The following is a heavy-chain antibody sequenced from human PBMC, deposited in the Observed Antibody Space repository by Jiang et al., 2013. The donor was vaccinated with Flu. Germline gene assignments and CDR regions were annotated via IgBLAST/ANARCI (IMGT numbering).Heavy chain of an antibody. V-gene: IGHV1-2*04. CDR3: ARDGIAAAGTPYYYYYGMDV. Sequence: NSGGTNYAQKFQGWVTMTRDTSISTAYMELSRLRSDDTAVYYCARDGIAAAGTPYYYYYGMDVWGQGTTVTVSS. D-gene: IGHD6-13*01. J-gene: IGHJ6*02. CDR2: NSGGT.